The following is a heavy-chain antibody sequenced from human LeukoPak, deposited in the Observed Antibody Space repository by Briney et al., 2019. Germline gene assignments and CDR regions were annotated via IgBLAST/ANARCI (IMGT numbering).Heavy chain of an antibody. CDR1: GGSFSGYY. J-gene: IGHJ1*01. Sequence: SETLSLTCAVYGGSFSGYYWSWIRQPPGKGLEWIGEINHSGSTNYNPSHKSRVTITVDTSKNQYSLKLSSVTAADTAVYYCARGRYCSSTSCYDFQHWGQGTLVTVSS. CDR3: ARGRYCSSTSCYDFQH. D-gene: IGHD2-2*01. CDR2: INHSGST. V-gene: IGHV4-34*01.